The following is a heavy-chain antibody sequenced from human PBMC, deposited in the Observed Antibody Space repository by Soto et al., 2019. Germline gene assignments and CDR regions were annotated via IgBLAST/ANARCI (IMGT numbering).Heavy chain of an antibody. CDR1: GGSISSGDYY. CDR3: ARGGRDCSSTSFYRQGQLDY. J-gene: IGHJ4*02. D-gene: IGHD2-2*01. CDR2: IYYSGST. Sequence: QVQLQESGPGLVKPSQTLSLTCTVSGGSISSGDYYWSWIRQPPGKGLERIGYIYYSGSTYYNPSLKSRVTISVDTSKNQFSLKLSSVTAADTAVYYCARGGRDCSSTSFYRQGQLDYWGQGTLVTVSS. V-gene: IGHV4-30-4*01.